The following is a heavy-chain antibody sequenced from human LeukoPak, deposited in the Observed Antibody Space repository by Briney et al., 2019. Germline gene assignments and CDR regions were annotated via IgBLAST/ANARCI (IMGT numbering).Heavy chain of an antibody. J-gene: IGHJ4*02. CDR2: IIPILGIA. Sequence: SVKVSCKASGGTFSSYAISWVRQAPGQGLEWMGRIIPILGIANYAQKFQGRVTITADKSTSTAYMELSGLRSEDTAVYYCARDLVTIFGVVEPFDYWGQGTLVTVSS. CDR3: ARDLVTIFGVVEPFDY. V-gene: IGHV1-69*04. CDR1: GGTFSSYA. D-gene: IGHD3-3*01.